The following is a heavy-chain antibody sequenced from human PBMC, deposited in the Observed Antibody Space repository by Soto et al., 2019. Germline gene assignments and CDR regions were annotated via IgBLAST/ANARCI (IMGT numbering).Heavy chain of an antibody. J-gene: IGHJ5*02. CDR2: INPSGGST. CDR3: ARAGVRIAAAGTDNWFDP. V-gene: IGHV1-46*01. D-gene: IGHD6-13*01. Sequence: EEEKSRASVKVSCKASGYTFTSYYMHWVRQAPGQGLEWMGIINPSGGSTSYAQKFQGRVTMTRDTSTSTVYMELSSLRSEDTAVYYCARAGVRIAAAGTDNWFDPWGQGTLVTVSS. CDR1: GYTFTSYY.